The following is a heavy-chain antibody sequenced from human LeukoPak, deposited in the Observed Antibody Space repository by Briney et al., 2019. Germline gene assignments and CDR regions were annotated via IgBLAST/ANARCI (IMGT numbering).Heavy chain of an antibody. V-gene: IGHV3-48*04. Sequence: PGGSLRLSCAASGFTFSSYSMNWVRQAPGKGLEWVSYISSSGSTIYYADSVKGRFTISRDNAKNSLYLQMNSLRAEDTAVYYCARGPMLRGIIIRRSKSGYFDYWGQGTLVTVSS. D-gene: IGHD3-10*01. J-gene: IGHJ4*02. CDR3: ARGPMLRGIIIRRSKSGYFDY. CDR2: ISSSGSTI. CDR1: GFTFSSYS.